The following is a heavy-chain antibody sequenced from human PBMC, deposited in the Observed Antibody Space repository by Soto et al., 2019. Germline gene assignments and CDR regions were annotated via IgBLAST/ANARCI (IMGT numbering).Heavy chain of an antibody. CDR1: GGSISSGDYY. J-gene: IGHJ4*02. D-gene: IGHD1-26*01. V-gene: IGHV4-30-4*01. Sequence: QVQLQESGPGLVKPSQTLSLTCTVSGGSISSGDYYWSWIRQPPGKGLEWIGYIYYSGSTYYNPSLKSRVTISVDTSKNQFYLKLSPVTAADTAVYYCARETGRIVGARWVDYWGQGTLVTVSS. CDR3: ARETGRIVGARWVDY. CDR2: IYYSGST.